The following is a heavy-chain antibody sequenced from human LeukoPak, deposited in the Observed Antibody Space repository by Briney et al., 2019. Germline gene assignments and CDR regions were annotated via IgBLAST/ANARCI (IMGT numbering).Heavy chain of an antibody. CDR1: GYTFNTYG. Sequence: ASVKVSCKASGYTFNTYGISWVRQAPGQGLEWMGWISGYNGNINYAQNLQGRVTMTTDTSTGTAYMELRSLRSDDTAIYYCARVGYYDSSVYYYMDVWGKGTTVTVSS. V-gene: IGHV1-18*01. J-gene: IGHJ6*03. CDR2: ISGYNGNI. D-gene: IGHD3-22*01. CDR3: ARVGYYDSSVYYYMDV.